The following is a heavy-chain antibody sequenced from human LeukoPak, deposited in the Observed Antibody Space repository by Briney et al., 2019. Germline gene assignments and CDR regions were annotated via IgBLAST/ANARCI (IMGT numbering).Heavy chain of an antibody. CDR3: ARGLMMAVAGRGEFHY. CDR1: GGSISSSSYY. CDR2: IYYSGST. Sequence: SETLSLTCTVSGGSISSSSYYWGWIRQPPGKGREWIGSIYYSGSTYFNPSLKSRVTISGDTSKNQFSLKLSSVTAADTAVYYCARGLMMAVAGRGEFHYWGQGTLVTVSS. J-gene: IGHJ4*02. V-gene: IGHV4-39*01. D-gene: IGHD6-13*01.